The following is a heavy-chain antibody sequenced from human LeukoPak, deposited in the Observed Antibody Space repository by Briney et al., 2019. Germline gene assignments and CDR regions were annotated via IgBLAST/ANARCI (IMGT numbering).Heavy chain of an antibody. D-gene: IGHD1-26*01. Sequence: ASVKVSCKASGYXFTSYFMHWVRQAPGQGREWLGVVNPSSGSTTYSQKFQGRATMTRDTSTSTVYMDLSSLRSEDTAVYYCARAVGPRGGNWFDPWGQGTLVTVSS. V-gene: IGHV1-46*01. CDR1: GYXFTSYF. CDR3: ARAVGPRGGNWFDP. CDR2: VNPSSGST. J-gene: IGHJ5*02.